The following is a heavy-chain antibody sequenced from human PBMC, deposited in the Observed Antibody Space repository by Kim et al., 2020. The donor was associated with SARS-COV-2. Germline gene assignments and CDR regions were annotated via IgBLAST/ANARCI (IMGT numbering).Heavy chain of an antibody. J-gene: IGHJ3*02. D-gene: IGHD3-9*01. CDR3: ARDAGYYDILTGSNSHAFDI. CDR2: INTITGNP. Sequence: ASVKVSCKASGYTFTSYAMNWVRQAPGQGLEWLGWINTITGNPTYAQGFTGRFVFSLDTSVSTAYLQISSLKAVDTAVYYWARDAGYYDILTGSNSHAFDIWGQGTMLTVTS. V-gene: IGHV7-4-1*02. CDR1: GYTFTSYA.